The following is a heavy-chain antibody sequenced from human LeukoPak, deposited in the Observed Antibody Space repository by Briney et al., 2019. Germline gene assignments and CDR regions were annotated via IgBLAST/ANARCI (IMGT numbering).Heavy chain of an antibody. CDR3: ARGVERIFGVVNWFDP. J-gene: IGHJ5*02. D-gene: IGHD3-3*01. CDR2: IYYSGST. CDR1: GGSISSGDYY. V-gene: IGHV4-30-4*01. Sequence: SETLSLTCTVSGGSISSGDYYWSWIRQPPGKGLEWIGYIYYSGSTYYNPSLKSRVTISVDTSKNQFSLKLSSVTAADTAVYYCARGVERIFGVVNWFDPWGQGTPVTVSS.